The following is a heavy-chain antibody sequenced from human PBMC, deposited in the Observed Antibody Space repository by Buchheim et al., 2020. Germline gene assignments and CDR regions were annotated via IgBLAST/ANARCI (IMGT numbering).Heavy chain of an antibody. J-gene: IGHJ4*02. Sequence: EVQLVESGGGLVQPGGSLRLSCAASGFTFSSYSMNWVRQAPGKGLEWVSYISSSSSTIYYADSVKGRFTISRANAKNSLYLQMNSLRDEDTAVYYCARGPPSEVIAAAVTNDYWGQGTL. CDR2: ISSSSSTI. D-gene: IGHD6-13*01. CDR1: GFTFSSYS. V-gene: IGHV3-48*02. CDR3: ARGPPSEVIAAAVTNDY.